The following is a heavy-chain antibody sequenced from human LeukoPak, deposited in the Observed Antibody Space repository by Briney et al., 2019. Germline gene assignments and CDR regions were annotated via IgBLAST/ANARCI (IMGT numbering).Heavy chain of an antibody. CDR1: GVSFSGYY. CDR3: ARWSFWFDP. CDR2: INHSGST. V-gene: IGHV4-34*01. J-gene: IGHJ5*02. D-gene: IGHD3-16*01. Sequence: SETLSLTCAVYGVSFSGYYWSWIRQPPGKGLEWIGEINHSGSTNYNPSLKSRVTISVDTSKNQFSLKLSSVTAADTAVYYCARWSFWFDPWGQGTLVTVSS.